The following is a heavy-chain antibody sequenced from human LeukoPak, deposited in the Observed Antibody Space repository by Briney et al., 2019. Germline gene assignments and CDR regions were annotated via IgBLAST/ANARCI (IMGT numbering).Heavy chain of an antibody. J-gene: IGHJ4*02. D-gene: IGHD4-23*01. CDR1: GYTFINYD. Sequence: ASVKVSCKASGYTFINYDFSWVRQAPGQGLEWMGWIGTYNGNTDYAQKLQGRVTMTTDTSTSTAYMELRSLRSGDTAVYYCARQGYGGNPQGAADYWGQGTLVTVSS. V-gene: IGHV1-18*01. CDR2: IGTYNGNT. CDR3: ARQGYGGNPQGAADY.